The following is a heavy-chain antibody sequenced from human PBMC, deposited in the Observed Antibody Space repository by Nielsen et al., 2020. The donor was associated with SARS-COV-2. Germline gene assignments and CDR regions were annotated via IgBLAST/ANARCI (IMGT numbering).Heavy chain of an antibody. CDR3: AKEKYTTSRTLSYFDS. CDR1: GFPFRSYA. Sequence: GESLKISCSASGFPFRSYAMHWVRQAPGRGLEWVAVILYDENNKYYEDSVRGRFTISRDNSKNTLYLQMNSLRAEDTAVYYCAKEKYTTSRTLSYFDSWGLGTPVTVSS. J-gene: IGHJ4*02. CDR2: ILYDENNK. V-gene: IGHV3-30*18. D-gene: IGHD2/OR15-2a*01.